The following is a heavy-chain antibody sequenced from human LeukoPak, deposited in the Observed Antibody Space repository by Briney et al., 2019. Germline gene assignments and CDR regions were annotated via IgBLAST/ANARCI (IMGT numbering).Heavy chain of an antibody. CDR2: MNPNSGNT. D-gene: IGHD2-15*01. J-gene: IGHJ4*02. Sequence: ASVKVSCKASGYTFTSYDINWVRQATGQGLEWMGWMNPNSGNTGYAQKFQGRVTMTRNTSISTAYMELSRLRSDDTAVYYCARGLWDITSKTQNDYWGQGTLVTVSS. V-gene: IGHV1-8*01. CDR1: GYTFTSYD. CDR3: ARGLWDITSKTQNDY.